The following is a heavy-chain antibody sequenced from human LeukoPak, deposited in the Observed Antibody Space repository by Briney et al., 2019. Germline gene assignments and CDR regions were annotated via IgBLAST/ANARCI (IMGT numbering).Heavy chain of an antibody. CDR2: IYPGDSDT. J-gene: IGHJ3*02. Sequence: GESLKISCKGSGYSFTSYWIGWVRQMPGKGLEWMGIIYPGDSDTRYSPSFQGQVTISADKSISTAYLQWSSLKASDTAMYYCARSSSNWNNAFDIWGQGTMVTVSS. V-gene: IGHV5-51*01. CDR1: GYSFTSYW. CDR3: ARSSSNWNNAFDI. D-gene: IGHD1-20*01.